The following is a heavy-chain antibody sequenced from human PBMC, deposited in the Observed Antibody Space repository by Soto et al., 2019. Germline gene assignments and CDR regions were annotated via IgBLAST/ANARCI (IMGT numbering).Heavy chain of an antibody. CDR3: GRDAPFSGSYGY. CDR1: GGTFSSYT. D-gene: IGHD1-26*01. J-gene: IGHJ4*02. Sequence: QVQLVQSGAEVKKPGSSVKVSCKASGGTFSSYTISWVRQAPGQGLEWMGRIIPILGIANYAQKFQGRVTITADKSTSTAYMELSSLRSEDTAVYYCGRDAPFSGSYGYWGQGTLVTVSS. V-gene: IGHV1-69*08. CDR2: IIPILGIA.